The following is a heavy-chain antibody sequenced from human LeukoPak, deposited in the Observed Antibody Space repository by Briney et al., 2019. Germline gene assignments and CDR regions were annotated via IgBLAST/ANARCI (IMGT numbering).Heavy chain of an antibody. J-gene: IGHJ4*02. CDR1: GGSISSSSYY. CDR2: IYYSGST. V-gene: IGHV4-39*07. CDR3: ARGDYGSGSSLDY. D-gene: IGHD3-10*01. Sequence: SETLSLTCTVSGGSISSSSYYWGWIRQPPGKGLEWIGSIYYSGSTYYNPSLKSRVTISVDTSKNQFSLKLSSVTAADTAVYYCARGDYGSGSSLDYWGQGTLVTVSS.